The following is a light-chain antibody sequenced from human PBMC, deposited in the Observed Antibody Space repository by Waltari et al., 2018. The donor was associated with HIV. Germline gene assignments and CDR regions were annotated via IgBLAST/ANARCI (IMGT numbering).Light chain of an antibody. CDR1: SSDVGGYNY. V-gene: IGLV2-14*01. CDR3: SSYTSSSTPYV. Sequence: QSALTQPAYVYESPGQSNTIPCTGTSSDVGGYNYVSWYQQHPGKAPKPMIYEVSNRPSGVSNRFSGSKSGNTASLTISGLQADDEADYYCSSYTSSSTPYVFGTGTKVTVL. J-gene: IGLJ1*01. CDR2: EVS.